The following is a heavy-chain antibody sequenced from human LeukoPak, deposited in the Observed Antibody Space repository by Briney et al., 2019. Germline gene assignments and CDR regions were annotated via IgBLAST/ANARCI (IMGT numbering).Heavy chain of an antibody. D-gene: IGHD3-10*01. CDR3: AKDARAYGSGPLDY. CDR1: GFTFSKYV. J-gene: IGHJ4*02. Sequence: GGSLRLSCAASGFTFSKYVMRWVRQAPGKGLEWVSAISTGGGSTYYAASVKGRFTISRENSKNTLYLQMNSLRAEDTAVYYCAKDARAYGSGPLDYWGQGTLVTVSS. V-gene: IGHV3-23*01. CDR2: ISTGGGST.